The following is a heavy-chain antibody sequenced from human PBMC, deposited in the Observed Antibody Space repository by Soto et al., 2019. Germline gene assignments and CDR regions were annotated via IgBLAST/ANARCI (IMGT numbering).Heavy chain of an antibody. J-gene: IGHJ4*02. Sequence: SETLSLTCAVYGGSFSGCYWSWIRQPPGKGLEWIGEINHSGSTNYNPSLKSRVTISVDTSKNQFSLKLSSVTAADTAVYYCARVSGRYSYGYNDYWGQGTLVTVSS. CDR1: GGSFSGCY. D-gene: IGHD5-18*01. V-gene: IGHV4-34*01. CDR3: ARVSGRYSYGYNDY. CDR2: INHSGST.